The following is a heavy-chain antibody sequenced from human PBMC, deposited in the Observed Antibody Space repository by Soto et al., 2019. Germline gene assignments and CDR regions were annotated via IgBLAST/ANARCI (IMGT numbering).Heavy chain of an antibody. Sequence: ELQLVESGGRLVQPGRSLRRSCAASGFTFTNYWMSWVRQAPGKGLEWVANINQDGSEKYYVDSVKGRFTISRDNAKNSLYLQMNPLRAEDSAVYYCARVPGGYGSGSFYGLDVWGQGTTVTVSS. J-gene: IGHJ6*02. CDR1: GFTFTNYW. CDR2: INQDGSEK. V-gene: IGHV3-7*01. CDR3: ARVPGGYGSGSFYGLDV. D-gene: IGHD3-10*01.